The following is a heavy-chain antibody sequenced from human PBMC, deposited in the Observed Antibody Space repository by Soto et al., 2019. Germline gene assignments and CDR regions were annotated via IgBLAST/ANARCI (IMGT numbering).Heavy chain of an antibody. CDR3: AKANSGDDDEFDY. Sequence: GASVKVSCKASGYTFTGYYMHWVRQAPGQGLEWMGWINPKSGGSSYAQKFQGRVTMTRDTSSSSAYMELSSLRSDDTAVHYCAKANSGDDDEFDYWGQGTPVTVSS. V-gene: IGHV1-2*02. CDR1: GYTFTGYY. J-gene: IGHJ4*02. CDR2: INPKSGGS. D-gene: IGHD5-12*01.